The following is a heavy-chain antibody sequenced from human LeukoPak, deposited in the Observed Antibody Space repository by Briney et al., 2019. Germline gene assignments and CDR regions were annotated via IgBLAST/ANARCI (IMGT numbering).Heavy chain of an antibody. CDR1: GFSFSSDG. V-gene: IGHV3-23*01. CDR3: AHGTMYQLDY. CDR2: ILGGAGST. Sequence: GGSLRLSCSASGFSFSSDGMSWVRQAPGKGLEWVSGILGGAGSTYYADSVKGRFTISRDNSKNTLYLQMNSLRAEDTAVYYCAHGTMYQLDYWGQGTLATVSS. J-gene: IGHJ4*02. D-gene: IGHD2-2*01.